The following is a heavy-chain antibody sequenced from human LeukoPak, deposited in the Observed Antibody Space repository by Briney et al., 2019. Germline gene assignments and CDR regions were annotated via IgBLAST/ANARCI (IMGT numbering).Heavy chain of an antibody. J-gene: IGHJ4*02. V-gene: IGHV3-30*04. CDR1: GFTFSSYA. D-gene: IGHD1-26*01. Sequence: PGRSLRLSCAASGFTFSSYAMHWVRQAPGKGLEWVALISYDGSNKYYADSVKGRFTISRDNSKNTLYLQMNSLRTEDTAVYYCARGGSGSYYWYFDYWGQGTLVTVSS. CDR3: ARGGSGSYYWYFDY. CDR2: ISYDGSNK.